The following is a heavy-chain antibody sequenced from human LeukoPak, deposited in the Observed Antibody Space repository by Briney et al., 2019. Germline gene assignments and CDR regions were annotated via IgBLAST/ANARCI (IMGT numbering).Heavy chain of an antibody. CDR2: INHSGST. J-gene: IGHJ4*02. V-gene: IGHV4-34*01. CDR3: ARGGGILLWLRGFDY. Sequence: SETLSLTCAVYGGSFSGYYWSWIRQPPGKGLEWIGEINHSGSTNYNPSLKSRVTISVDTSKNHFSLKLSSVTAADTAVYYCARGGGILLWLRGFDYWGQGTLVTVSS. CDR1: GGSFSGYY. D-gene: IGHD5-18*01.